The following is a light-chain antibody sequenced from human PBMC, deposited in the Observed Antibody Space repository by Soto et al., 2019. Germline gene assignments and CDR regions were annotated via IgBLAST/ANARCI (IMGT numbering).Light chain of an antibody. CDR3: MQALQTPLT. V-gene: IGKV2-28*01. Sequence: DIVMTQSPLSLPVTPGEPASISCRSSQGLLHSNGYNYLDWYLQKPGQSPQLLIYLGSNRASGVPDRFSCSGSGTDFTLKISRVEAEDVGVYYCMQALQTPLTFGGGTKVEIK. CDR2: LGS. CDR1: QGLLHSNGYNY. J-gene: IGKJ4*01.